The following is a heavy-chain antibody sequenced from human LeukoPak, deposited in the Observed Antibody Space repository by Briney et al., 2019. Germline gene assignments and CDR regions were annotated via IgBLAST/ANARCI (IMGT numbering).Heavy chain of an antibody. CDR2: ISSSGSML. CDR1: GFTFSDYY. V-gene: IGHV3-11*04. J-gene: IGHJ4*02. Sequence: GGSLRLSCAVSGFTFSDYYMSWVRQAPGKGLEWVSYISSSGSMLHYADSVEGRFTISRDNAKDSLYLQMSSLRVEDTAVYYCASSSRGYSGYDYWGQGTLVTVSS. CDR3: ASSSRGYSGYDY. D-gene: IGHD5-12*01.